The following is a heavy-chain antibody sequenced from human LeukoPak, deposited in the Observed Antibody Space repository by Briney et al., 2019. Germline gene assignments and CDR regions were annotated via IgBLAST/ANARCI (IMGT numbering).Heavy chain of an antibody. Sequence: GRSLRLSCAASGFTFSSYAMHWVRQAPGKGLEWVAVISYDGSNKYYADSVKGRFTISRDNSKNTLYLQMNSLRAEDTAVYYCAKERGSNYYDSTGPDYWGQGTLVTVSS. CDR3: AKERGSNYYDSTGPDY. CDR1: GFTFSSYA. D-gene: IGHD3-22*01. J-gene: IGHJ4*02. CDR2: ISYDGSNK. V-gene: IGHV3-30-3*01.